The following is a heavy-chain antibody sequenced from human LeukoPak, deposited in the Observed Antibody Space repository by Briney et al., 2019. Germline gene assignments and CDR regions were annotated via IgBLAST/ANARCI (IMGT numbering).Heavy chain of an antibody. V-gene: IGHV4-59*01. J-gene: IGHJ3*02. D-gene: IGHD3-22*01. CDR3: ARGGRGSAAVVAPRSFDI. Sequence: SETLSLTCTVSGGSISSYYWSWIRQPPGKGLEWIGYIYYSGSTNYNPSLKSRVTISVDTSKNQFSLRLSSVTAADTAVYYCARGGRGSAAVVAPRSFDIWGQGTMVTVSS. CDR2: IYYSGST. CDR1: GGSISSYY.